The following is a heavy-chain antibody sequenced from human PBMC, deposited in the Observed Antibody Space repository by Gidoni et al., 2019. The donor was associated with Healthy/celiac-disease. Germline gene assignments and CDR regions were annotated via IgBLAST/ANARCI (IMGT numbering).Heavy chain of an antibody. CDR1: GFTFSNAW. J-gene: IGHJ4*02. V-gene: IGHV3-15*01. CDR3: TTLRSSGWYKVDY. CDR2: IKSKTDGETT. D-gene: IGHD6-19*01. Sequence: EVQLLECGGGLVKPGGSLRLSCAASGFTFSNAWMSWVRQAQGKGLEWVGRIKSKTDGETTDYAAPVKGRFTISRDDSKTTLYLQMNSLKTEDTAVYYCTTLRSSGWYKVDYWGQGTLVTVSS.